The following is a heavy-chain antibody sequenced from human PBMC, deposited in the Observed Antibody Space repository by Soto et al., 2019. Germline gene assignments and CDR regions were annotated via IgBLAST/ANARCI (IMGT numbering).Heavy chain of an antibody. CDR1: GGSISSGGYY. Sequence: QVQLQESGPGLVKPSQTLSLTCTVSGGSISSGGYYWSWIRQHAGKGVEWIGHIYHSGSTKYNPSLKSRLTISVDTSKNQFSLKLSSVTAADTAVYYCATDPYGGYFYFWGQGTLVTVSS. CDR2: IYHSGST. D-gene: IGHD3-16*01. J-gene: IGHJ4*02. CDR3: ATDPYGGYFYF. V-gene: IGHV4-31*03.